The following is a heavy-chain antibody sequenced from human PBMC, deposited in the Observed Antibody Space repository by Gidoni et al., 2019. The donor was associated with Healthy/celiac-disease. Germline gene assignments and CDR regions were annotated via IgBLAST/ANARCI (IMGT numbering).Heavy chain of an antibody. J-gene: IGHJ4*02. CDR2: ISSSSSYI. CDR3: ARDLSSPATVTDFDY. V-gene: IGHV3-21*01. D-gene: IGHD4-17*01. Sequence: EVQLVESGGGLVKPGGSLRLSCAASGFTFSRYSMNWVRQDPGKGLEWVSSISSSSSYIYYADSVKGRFTISRDNAKNSLYLQMNSLRAEDTAVYYCARDLSSPATVTDFDYWGQGTLVTVSS. CDR1: GFTFSRYS.